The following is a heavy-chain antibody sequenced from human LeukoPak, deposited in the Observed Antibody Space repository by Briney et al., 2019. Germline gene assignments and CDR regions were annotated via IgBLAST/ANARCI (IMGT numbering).Heavy chain of an antibody. D-gene: IGHD3-3*01. J-gene: IGHJ4*02. V-gene: IGHV1-69*05. CDR3: ANLRATYYDFWSGPHLG. CDR1: GGTFSSYA. CDR2: IIPIFGTA. Sequence: ASVKVSCKASGGTFSSYAISWVRQAPGQGLEWMGGIIPIFGTANYAQKFQGRVTITTDESTSTAYMELSSLRSEDTAVYYCANLRATYYDFWSGPHLGWGQGTLVTVSS.